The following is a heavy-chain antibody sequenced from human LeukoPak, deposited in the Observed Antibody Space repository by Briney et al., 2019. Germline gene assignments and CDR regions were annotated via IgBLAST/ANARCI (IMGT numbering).Heavy chain of an antibody. V-gene: IGHV4-4*07. Sequence: SETLSLTCTVSGGSTSSYYWSWIRQPDGKGLEWIGRIYTSGSTNYNPSLKSRVTISVDKSKNQFSLKLSSVTAADTAVYYCARDGNHYGSGSYYSFDCWGQGTLVTVSS. J-gene: IGHJ4*02. CDR2: IYTSGST. D-gene: IGHD3-10*01. CDR1: GGSTSSYY. CDR3: ARDGNHYGSGSYYSFDC.